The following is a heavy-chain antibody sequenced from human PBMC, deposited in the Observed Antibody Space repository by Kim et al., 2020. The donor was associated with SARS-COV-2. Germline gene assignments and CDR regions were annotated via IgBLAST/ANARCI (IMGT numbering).Heavy chain of an antibody. J-gene: IGHJ4*02. CDR3: VKRDRSYGADF. Sequence: GGSLRLSCSASGFTFSSYFMVWVRQAPGKGLEYVSSISSDGEITAYADSVRGRFTIYRDNPKNMLFLQLSSLGLEDTAMYYCVKRDRSYGADFWGQGTLVTVSS. CDR1: GFTFSSYF. D-gene: IGHD3-16*01. V-gene: IGHV3-64D*06. CDR2: ISSDGEIT.